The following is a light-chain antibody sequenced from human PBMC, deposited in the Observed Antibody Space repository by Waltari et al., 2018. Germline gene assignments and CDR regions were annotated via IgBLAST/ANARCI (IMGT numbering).Light chain of an antibody. V-gene: IGLV2-11*01. CDR2: DVI. CDR3: CSCAGTSTFV. J-gene: IGLJ3*02. CDR1: VNDLGFEAY. Sequence: QSALTQPHSVSASPGQSVTIPCSGSVNDLGFEAYLSWYQQPPGKAPNLILYDVIERPSGVPSRFSGSKYGTTASLTISSLQTDDEATYYCCSCAGTSTFVFGGGTKLTVL.